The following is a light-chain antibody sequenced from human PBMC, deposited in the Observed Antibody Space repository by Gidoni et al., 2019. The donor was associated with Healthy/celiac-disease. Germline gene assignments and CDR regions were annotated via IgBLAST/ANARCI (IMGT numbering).Light chain of an antibody. J-gene: IGKJ3*01. Sequence: EIVLTQSPATLSLSPGERATLSCRASQSASSYLAWYQQKPGQAPRLLIYDASNRATGIPARFSGSGSVTDFTLTISSLEPEDFAVYYCQQRSNWHCFGPGTKVDIK. CDR1: QSASSY. CDR2: DAS. V-gene: IGKV3-11*01. CDR3: QQRSNWHC.